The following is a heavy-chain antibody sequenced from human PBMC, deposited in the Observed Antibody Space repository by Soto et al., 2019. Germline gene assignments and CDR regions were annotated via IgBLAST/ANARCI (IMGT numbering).Heavy chain of an antibody. CDR1: GFSFGSYA. V-gene: IGHV3-23*01. D-gene: IGHD3-9*01. CDR2: MSGGGGST. J-gene: IGHJ6*03. CDR3: AKADADILTGYYRSGQKFFYFYYMDV. Sequence: GGSLRLSCEASGFSFGSYAMSWVRQAPGKGLEWVATMSGGGGSTYYAGSVKGRFTIYIDNSRKTWYLKMSSLRAEDTAIYFCAKADADILTGYYRSGQKFFYFYYMDVWGKGTTVTVSS.